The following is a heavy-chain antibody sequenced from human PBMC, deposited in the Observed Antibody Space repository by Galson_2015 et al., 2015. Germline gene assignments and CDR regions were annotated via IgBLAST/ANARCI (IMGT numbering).Heavy chain of an antibody. CDR3: AREGPDIVVVPAAPDY. Sequence: SLRLCCAASGFTFSSYSMNWVRQAPGKGLEWVSSISSSSSHIYYADSVKGRFTISRDNAKNSLYLQMNSLRAEDTAVYYCAREGPDIVVVPAAPDYWGQGTLVTVSS. D-gene: IGHD2-2*01. V-gene: IGHV3-21*01. CDR1: GFTFSSYS. J-gene: IGHJ4*02. CDR2: ISSSSSHI.